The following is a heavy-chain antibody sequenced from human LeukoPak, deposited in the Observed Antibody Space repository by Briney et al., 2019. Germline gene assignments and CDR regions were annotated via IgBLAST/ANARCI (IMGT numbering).Heavy chain of an antibody. D-gene: IGHD6-13*01. CDR3: ARDAAAAGGYYYYYMDV. CDR1: GFTFSSYG. J-gene: IGHJ6*03. CDR2: IRYDGRNK. Sequence: GGSLRLSCTASGFTFSSYGMHWVRQAPGKGLEWVAFIRYDGRNKYYADSVKGRFTISRDNSKNTLYLQMNSLRAEDTAVYYCARDAAAAGGYYYYYMDVWGKGTTVTVSS. V-gene: IGHV3-30*02.